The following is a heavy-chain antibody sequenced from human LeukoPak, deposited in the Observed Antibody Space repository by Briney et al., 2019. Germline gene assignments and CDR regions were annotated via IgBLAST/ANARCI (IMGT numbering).Heavy chain of an antibody. V-gene: IGHV3-23*01. CDR1: GFSFSSYA. CDR2: ISGSGGST. J-gene: IGHJ4*02. Sequence: QPGGSLRLSCAASGFSFSSYAMSWVRQAPAKGLEWVSAISGSGGSTYYADSVKGRFTISRDNSKNTLYLQMNSLRAEDTAVYYCAKDLPDIVVVPAAQPHYFDYWGQGTLVTVSS. D-gene: IGHD2-2*01. CDR3: AKDLPDIVVVPAAQPHYFDY.